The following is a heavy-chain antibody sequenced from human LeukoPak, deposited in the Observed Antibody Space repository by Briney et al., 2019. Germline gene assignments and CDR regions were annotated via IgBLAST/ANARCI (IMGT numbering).Heavy chain of an antibody. V-gene: IGHV3-7*01. CDR3: ARDTYGWNQLDY. CDR1: GFTFRGYW. D-gene: IGHD6-19*01. Sequence: GGSLRLSCATSGFTFRGYWKIWVRQAPGKGREWVANIKEDESETYYVDSVKGRFTISRDNTKSSLYLQMNSLRVEDTAVYYCARDTYGWNQLDYWGQGTLVTVSS. CDR2: IKEDESET. J-gene: IGHJ4*02.